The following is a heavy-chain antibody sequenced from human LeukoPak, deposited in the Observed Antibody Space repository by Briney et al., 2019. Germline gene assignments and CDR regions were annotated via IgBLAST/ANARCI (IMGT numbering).Heavy chain of an antibody. V-gene: IGHV3-21*01. Sequence: GGSLRLSCAASGFTFSSYSMNWVRQAPGKGLGWVSSISSSSSYIYYADSVKGRFTISRDNAKNSLYLQMNSLRAEDTAVYYCARGQSGMVRGVPWSDAFDIWGQGTMVTVSS. CDR3: ARGQSGMVRGVPWSDAFDI. CDR2: ISSSSSYI. J-gene: IGHJ3*02. D-gene: IGHD3-10*01. CDR1: GFTFSSYS.